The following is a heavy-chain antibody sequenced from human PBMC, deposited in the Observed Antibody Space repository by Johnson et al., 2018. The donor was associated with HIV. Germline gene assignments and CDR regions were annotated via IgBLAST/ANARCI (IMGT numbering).Heavy chain of an antibody. CDR2: ISGSGGST. CDR1: GFTFSSYA. V-gene: IGHV3-23*04. CDR3: VREIQSYGGNFGGAFDI. Sequence: VQLVESGGGLVQPGGSLRLSCAASGFTFSSYAMSWVSQAPGKGLEWVSAISGSGGSTYYADSVKGRFTISRDNSKNTLYLQMNSLRAEDTAVYYCVREIQSYGGNFGGAFDIWGRGTMVTVSS. D-gene: IGHD4-23*01. J-gene: IGHJ3*02.